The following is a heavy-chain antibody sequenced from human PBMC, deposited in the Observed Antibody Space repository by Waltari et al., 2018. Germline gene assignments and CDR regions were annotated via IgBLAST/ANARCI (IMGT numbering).Heavy chain of an antibody. V-gene: IGHV4-59*01. J-gene: IGHJ4*02. Sequence: QVQLQESGPGLVKPSETLSLTCTVPGGSLSGYYWSWIRQPPGKGLEWIGYIYYSGSTNYNPSLKSRVTISVDTSKNQFSLKLSSVTAADTAVYYCARVGDGSTGYWGQGTLVTVSS. CDR3: ARVGDGSTGY. CDR2: IYYSGST. CDR1: GGSLSGYY. D-gene: IGHD1-26*01.